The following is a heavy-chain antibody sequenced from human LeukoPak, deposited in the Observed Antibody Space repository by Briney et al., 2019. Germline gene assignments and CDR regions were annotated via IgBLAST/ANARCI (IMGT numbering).Heavy chain of an antibody. J-gene: IGHJ3*02. Sequence: NPSEPLSLTCTVSGGSFSSSDYYWGWIRQPPGKGLEWIGSIYYSGTTHYNPSLKSRVTISVDTFKKQFSLKLRSVTAADTAVYYCARREWGITNAFDIWGQGTMVTVSS. CDR3: ARREWGITNAFDI. D-gene: IGHD1-14*01. CDR2: IYYSGTT. CDR1: GGSFSSSDYY. V-gene: IGHV4-39*01.